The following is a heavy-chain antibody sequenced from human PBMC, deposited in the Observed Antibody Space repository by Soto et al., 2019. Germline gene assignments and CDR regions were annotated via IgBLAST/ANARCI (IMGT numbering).Heavy chain of an antibody. CDR3: ARSPSSGWYYFDY. D-gene: IGHD6-19*01. Sequence: GGSLRLSCAASEFTFSNYWMYWVRQDPGKGLVWVSRINSDGSSTSYADSVKGRFTISRDNAKNTLYLQMSSLRAEDTAVYYCARSPSSGWYYFDYWGQGALVTVSS. CDR2: INSDGSST. V-gene: IGHV3-74*01. J-gene: IGHJ4*02. CDR1: EFTFSNYW.